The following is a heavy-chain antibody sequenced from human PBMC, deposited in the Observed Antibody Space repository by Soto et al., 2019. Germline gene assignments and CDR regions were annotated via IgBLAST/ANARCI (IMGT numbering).Heavy chain of an antibody. CDR1: GFTFSSYA. D-gene: IGHD3-22*01. CDR3: AKGSITMIVVPEYHFDY. Sequence: GGSLRLSCAASGFTFSSYAMSWVRQAPGKGLEWVSAISGSGGSTYYADSVKGRFTISRDNSKNTLYLQMNSLRAEDTAVYYCAKGSITMIVVPEYHFDYWGQGTLVTVSS. J-gene: IGHJ4*02. CDR2: ISGSGGST. V-gene: IGHV3-23*01.